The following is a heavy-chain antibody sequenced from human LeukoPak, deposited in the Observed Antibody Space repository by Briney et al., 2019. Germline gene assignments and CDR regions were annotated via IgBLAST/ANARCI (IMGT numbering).Heavy chain of an antibody. CDR1: GESFSGYY. CDR3: ARGIFGVVHLYYYYYMDV. D-gene: IGHD3-3*01. V-gene: IGHV4-34*01. Sequence: SETLSLTCTVYGESFSGYYWSWIRQPPGKGLEWIGEINHSGSTNYNPSLKSRVTISVDTSKNQFSLELSSVTAADTAVYYCARGIFGVVHLYYYYYMDVWGKGTTVTVSS. CDR2: INHSGST. J-gene: IGHJ6*03.